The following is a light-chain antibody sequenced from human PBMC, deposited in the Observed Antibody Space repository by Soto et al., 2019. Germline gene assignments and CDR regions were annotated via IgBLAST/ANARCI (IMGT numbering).Light chain of an antibody. CDR2: KAS. CDR1: QSISSW. CDR3: QQGGT. V-gene: IGKV1-5*03. Sequence: DIQMTQSPSTLSASVGDRVTITCRASQSISSWLAWYKQKPGKAPKLLIYKASSLESGVPSRFSGSGSGTIFILTFSSLQPDDFVTYSCQQGGTSAQGTKGNIK. J-gene: IGKJ1*01.